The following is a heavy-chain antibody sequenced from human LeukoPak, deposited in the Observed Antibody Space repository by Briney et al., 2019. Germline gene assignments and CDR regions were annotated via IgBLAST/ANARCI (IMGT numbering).Heavy chain of an antibody. J-gene: IGHJ4*02. CDR3: AKLDLGVRTHFDY. V-gene: IGHV3-33*06. CDR2: IWYDGSNK. CDR1: GFTFSSYG. D-gene: IGHD3-16*01. Sequence: PGGSLRLSCAASGFTFSSYGMHWVRQAPGKGLEWVAVIWYDGSNKYYADSVKGRFTISRDNSKNTLYLQMNSLRAEDTAVYYCAKLDLGVRTHFDYWGQGTLVTVSS.